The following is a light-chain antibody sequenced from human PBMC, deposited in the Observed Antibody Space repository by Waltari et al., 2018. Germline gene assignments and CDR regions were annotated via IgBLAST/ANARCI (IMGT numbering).Light chain of an antibody. CDR2: YAS. V-gene: IGKV6-21*02. CDR3: HQSNILPRT. CDR1: QSIGGS. Sequence: EIVLTQSPDFQSVTPKETVTITCRASQSIGGSLHWYQQKPDQSPRLLVKYASQSISGVPSRFSGSGYGTDFTLTINSLETEDAATYYCHQSNILPRTFGRGTKLEIK. J-gene: IGKJ2*01.